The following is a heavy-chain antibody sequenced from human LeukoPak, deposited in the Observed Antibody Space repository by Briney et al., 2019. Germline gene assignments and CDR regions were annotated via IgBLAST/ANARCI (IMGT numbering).Heavy chain of an antibody. V-gene: IGHV3-11*01. Sequence: GGSLRLSCVACGFSFSDYYMSWIRQAPGRGLEGISYISGSGSDLYYAESVKGRFTISRDNANNSLYLQMNSLRAEDTAVYYCARSIGYYYTMDVWGQGTTVTVSS. CDR1: GFSFSDYY. D-gene: IGHD3-22*01. CDR2: ISGSGSDL. J-gene: IGHJ6*02. CDR3: ARSIGYYYTMDV.